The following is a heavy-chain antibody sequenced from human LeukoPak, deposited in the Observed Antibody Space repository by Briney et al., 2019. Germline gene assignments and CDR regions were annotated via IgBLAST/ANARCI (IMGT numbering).Heavy chain of an antibody. CDR2: ISYDGSNK. CDR1: GFTFSSYA. CDR3: ARGVGFSHDAFDI. D-gene: IGHD2-15*01. V-gene: IGHV3-30-3*01. Sequence: QPGRSLRLSCAASGFTFSSYAMHWVRQAPGKGLEWVADISYDGSNKYYADSVKGRFTISRDNSKNTLYLQMNSLRAEDTAVYYCARGVGFSHDAFDIWGQGTMVTVSS. J-gene: IGHJ3*02.